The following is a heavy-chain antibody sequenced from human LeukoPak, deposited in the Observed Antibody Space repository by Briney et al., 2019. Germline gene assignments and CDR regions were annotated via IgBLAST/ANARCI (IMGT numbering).Heavy chain of an antibody. D-gene: IGHD3-10*01. V-gene: IGHV3-9*01. J-gene: IGHJ4*02. CDR1: GFTFSSYA. CDR3: AKAYYGSGSYYFDY. Sequence: LRLSCAASGFTFSSYAMSWVRQAPGKGLEWVSGISWNSGSIGYADSVKGRFTISRDNAKNSLYLQMNSLRAEDTALYYCAKAYYGSGSYYFDYWGQGTLVTVSS. CDR2: ISWNSGSI.